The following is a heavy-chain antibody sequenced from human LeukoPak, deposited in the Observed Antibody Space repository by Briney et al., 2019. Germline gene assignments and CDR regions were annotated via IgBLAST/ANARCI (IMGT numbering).Heavy chain of an antibody. V-gene: IGHV3-48*01. CDR1: GFAFNTYS. CDR2: VTTTSTSK. D-gene: IGHD1-26*01. J-gene: IGHJ4*02. Sequence: NPGGSLRLSCAASGFAFNTYSMNWVRKAPGKGLQWVSSVTTTSTSKYYADSVKGRFTTSRDNSKNTLFLQMNSLRAEDTAIYYCAKYGPQDSGSSHFDYWGQGALVTVSS. CDR3: AKYGPQDSGSSHFDY.